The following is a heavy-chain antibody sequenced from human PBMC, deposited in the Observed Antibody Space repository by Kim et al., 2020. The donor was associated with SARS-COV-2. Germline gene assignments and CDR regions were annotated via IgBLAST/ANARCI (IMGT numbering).Heavy chain of an antibody. J-gene: IGHJ6*02. V-gene: IGHV3-23*01. CDR1: GFTFSSYA. CDR2: ISAGGSAT. CDR3: ARCSMGLYQERYMDV. D-gene: IGHD1-20*01. Sequence: GGSLRLSCAASGFTFSSYAMSWVRQAPGRGLEWVSAISAGGSATYYADSVKGRFAISRDSSKNTQYLQMNSLRAEDTAIYYCARCSMGLYQERYMDVWGQGTTVTVSS.